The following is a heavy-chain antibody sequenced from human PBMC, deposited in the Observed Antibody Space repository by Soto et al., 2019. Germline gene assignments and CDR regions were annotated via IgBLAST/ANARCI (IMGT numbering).Heavy chain of an antibody. J-gene: IGHJ6*02. D-gene: IGHD2-2*01. Sequence: PSETLSLTCTVSGGSISSSSYYWGWIRQSPGKGLEWIGSFYYSGSTYYSPSLRSRVTISVDTSKNQFSLKLSSVTAADTAVYYCARGFGVVPAAMPPGGYYYYGMDVWGQGTTVTVSS. CDR3: ARGFGVVPAAMPPGGYYYYGMDV. V-gene: IGHV4-39*07. CDR1: GGSISSSSYY. CDR2: FYYSGST.